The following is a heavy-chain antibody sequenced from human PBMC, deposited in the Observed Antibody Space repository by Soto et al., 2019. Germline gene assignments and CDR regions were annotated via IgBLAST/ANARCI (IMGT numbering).Heavy chain of an antibody. CDR3: ASRRYYDPDAFYEGDY. J-gene: IGHJ4*02. V-gene: IGHV4-34*01. D-gene: IGHD3-22*01. CDR1: GASITHYY. Sequence: QVQVQQWGGGLLKPSETLSLTCAVSGASITHYYWGWIRQPPGKGLEWIGEVYHSGIRNYNPSLKSRITLSIDPSKNQVSLGLHSATAEDTAVYYCASRRYYDPDAFYEGDYWGQGSLVTVSS. CDR2: VYHSGIR.